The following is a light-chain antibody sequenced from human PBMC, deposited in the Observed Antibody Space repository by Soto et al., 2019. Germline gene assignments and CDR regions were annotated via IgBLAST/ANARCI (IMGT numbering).Light chain of an antibody. Sequence: QSALTQPPSASGSPGQSVTISCTGTSSDVGGYNYVSWYQQHPGKAPKLMIHEVTKRPSGVPDRFSGSKSGNTASLTVSGLQAEDEADYYCSSYRSSTTFVFGTGTKLTVL. V-gene: IGLV2-8*01. CDR3: SSYRSSTTFV. J-gene: IGLJ1*01. CDR1: SSDVGGYNY. CDR2: EVT.